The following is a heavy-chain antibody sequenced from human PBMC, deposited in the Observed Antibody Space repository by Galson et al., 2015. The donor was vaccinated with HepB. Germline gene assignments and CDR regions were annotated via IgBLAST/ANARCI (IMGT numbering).Heavy chain of an antibody. Sequence: SVKVSCKASGGTLSTYAISWVRQAPGQGLEWMGGIIPIFGTTNYAQKFQGRVTMTADESTSTAYMELGSLRSEDTAVYYCARERGSGSYSRPYYYYFGMDVWGQGTTVTVSS. CDR2: IIPIFGTT. D-gene: IGHD3-10*01. CDR3: ARERGSGSYSRPYYYYFGMDV. J-gene: IGHJ6*02. CDR1: GGTLSTYA. V-gene: IGHV1-69*13.